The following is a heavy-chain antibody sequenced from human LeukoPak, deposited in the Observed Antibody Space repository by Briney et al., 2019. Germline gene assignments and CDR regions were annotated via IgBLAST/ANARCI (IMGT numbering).Heavy chain of an antibody. V-gene: IGHV3-7*01. CDR3: ARDMAHGITMIVVDQYYYYGMDV. Sequence: GGSLKLSWAASGFTFSSYWMSWVRQAPGKGLEWVANIKQDGSEKYYVDSVKGRFTISRDNAKNSLYLQMNSLRAEDTAVYYCARDMAHGITMIVVDQYYYYGMDVWGQGTTVTVSS. J-gene: IGHJ6*02. D-gene: IGHD3-22*01. CDR2: IKQDGSEK. CDR1: GFTFSSYW.